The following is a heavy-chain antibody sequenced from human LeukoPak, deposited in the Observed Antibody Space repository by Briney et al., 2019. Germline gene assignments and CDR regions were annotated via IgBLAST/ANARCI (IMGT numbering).Heavy chain of an antibody. CDR2: IYYSGST. CDR1: GGSFSGYY. CDR3: ARHRSYYDILTGWGLFAFDI. D-gene: IGHD3-9*01. J-gene: IGHJ3*02. V-gene: IGHV4-59*08. Sequence: SETLSLTCAVYGGSFSGYYWSWIRQPPGKGLEWIGYIYYSGSTNYNPSLKSRVTISVDTSKNQFSLKLSSVTAADTAVYYCARHRSYYDILTGWGLFAFDIWGQGTMVTVSS.